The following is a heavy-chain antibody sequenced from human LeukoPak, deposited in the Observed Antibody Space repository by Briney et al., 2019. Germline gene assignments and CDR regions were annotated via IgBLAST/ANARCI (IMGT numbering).Heavy chain of an antibody. V-gene: IGHV4-4*07. D-gene: IGHD3-10*01. CDR3: ARGLWFGDLRYFDY. CDR1: GGSISSYY. CDR2: IYTSGST. Sequence: SETLSLTCTVSGGSISSYYWSWIRQPAGKGLEWIGRIYTSGSTNYNPSLKSRVTMSVDTSKNQFSLKLSSVTAADTAVYYCARGLWFGDLRYFDYWGQGTLVTVSS. J-gene: IGHJ4*02.